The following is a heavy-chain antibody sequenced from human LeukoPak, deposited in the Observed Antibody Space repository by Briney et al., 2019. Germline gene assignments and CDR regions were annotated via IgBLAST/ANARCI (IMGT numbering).Heavy chain of an antibody. CDR1: GFTFSSYA. CDR3: AKGLMGLRLGELSLNYFDY. V-gene: IGHV3-23*01. Sequence: GGSLRLSCAASGFTFSSYAMSWVRQAPGKGLEWVSAISGSGGSTYYADSVKGRLTISRDNSKNTLYLQMNSLRAEDTAVYYCAKGLMGLRLGELSLNYFDYWGQGTLVTVSS. CDR2: ISGSGGST. D-gene: IGHD3-16*02. J-gene: IGHJ4*02.